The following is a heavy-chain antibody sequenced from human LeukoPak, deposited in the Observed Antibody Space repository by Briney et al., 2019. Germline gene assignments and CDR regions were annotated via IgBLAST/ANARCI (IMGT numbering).Heavy chain of an antibody. V-gene: IGHV3-15*01. CDR3: TTDSTIAVAGSLWFDP. D-gene: IGHD6-19*01. CDR1: GFTFSNAW. CDR2: IKSKTDGGTT. J-gene: IGHJ5*02. Sequence: GGSLRLSCAASGFTFSNAWMSWVRQDPGKGLEWVGRIKSKTDGGTTDYAAPVKGRFAISRDDSKNTLYLQMNSLKTEDTAVYYCTTDSTIAVAGSLWFDPWGQGTLVTVSS.